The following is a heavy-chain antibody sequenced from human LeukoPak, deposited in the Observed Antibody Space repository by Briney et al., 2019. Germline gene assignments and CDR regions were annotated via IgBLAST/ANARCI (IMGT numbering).Heavy chain of an antibody. Sequence: SETLSLTCTVSGGSISSYYWSWIRQPPGKGLEWIGYIYYSGSTNYNPSLKSRVTISVDTSKNKFCLELSSVTAADTAVYYCARGYSSANWFDPWGQGTLVTVSS. CDR2: IYYSGST. CDR3: ARGYSSANWFDP. CDR1: GGSISSYY. J-gene: IGHJ5*02. D-gene: IGHD6-25*01. V-gene: IGHV4-59*01.